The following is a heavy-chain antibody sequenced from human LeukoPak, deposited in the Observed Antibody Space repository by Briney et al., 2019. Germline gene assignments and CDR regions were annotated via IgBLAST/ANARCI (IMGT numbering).Heavy chain of an antibody. V-gene: IGHV1-69*13. CDR2: IIPIFGTA. Sequence: GASVKVSCKASGVTFSSYAISGARQAPGQGLEWMGGIIPIFGTANYAQKFQGRVTITADESTSTAYMELSSLRSEDTAVYYCARVGGYCSSTSCYNWFDPWGQGTLVTVSS. D-gene: IGHD2-2*01. CDR1: GVTFSSYA. CDR3: ARVGGYCSSTSCYNWFDP. J-gene: IGHJ5*02.